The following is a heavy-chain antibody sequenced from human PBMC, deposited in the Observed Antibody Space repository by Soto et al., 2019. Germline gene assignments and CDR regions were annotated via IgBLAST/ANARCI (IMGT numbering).Heavy chain of an antibody. CDR1: GGTFSSYA. Sequence: QVQLVQSGAEGKKPGSSVKVSCKASGGTFSSYAISWVRQAPGQVLEWMGGIIPIFGTANYAQKFQGRVTITAEKSTSKAYMELSSLRSEDTAVYYCARERGGYCSGGSCFNWFDPWGQGTLVTVSS. CDR2: IIPIFGTA. J-gene: IGHJ5*02. D-gene: IGHD2-15*01. V-gene: IGHV1-69*06. CDR3: ARERGGYCSGGSCFNWFDP.